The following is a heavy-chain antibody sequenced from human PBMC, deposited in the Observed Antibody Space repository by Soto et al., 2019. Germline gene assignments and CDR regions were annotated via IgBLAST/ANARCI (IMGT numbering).Heavy chain of an antibody. CDR1: GGSISSSSYY. Sequence: PSETLSLTCTVSGGSISSSSYYWGWIRQPPGKGLEWIGSIYYSGSTYYNPSLKSRVTISVDTSKNQFSLKLSSVTAADTAVYYCARVLGYSYGYGRKYFDYWGQGTLVTVSS. D-gene: IGHD5-18*01. J-gene: IGHJ4*02. V-gene: IGHV4-39*01. CDR3: ARVLGYSYGYGRKYFDY. CDR2: IYYSGST.